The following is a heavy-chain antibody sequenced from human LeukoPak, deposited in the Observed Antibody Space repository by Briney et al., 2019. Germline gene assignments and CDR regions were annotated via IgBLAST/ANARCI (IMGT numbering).Heavy chain of an antibody. V-gene: IGHV3-66*01. Sequence: PGGSLRLSCAASEFSVGSNYMTWVRQAPGKGLEWVSVIYSGDSTYYADSVKGRFTISRDNSKNTLYLQMNSLRAEDTAVYYCATGTGHYYDSSGYYYGGDYWGQGTLVTVSS. CDR3: ATGTGHYYDSSGYYYGGDY. D-gene: IGHD3-22*01. J-gene: IGHJ4*02. CDR2: IYSGDST. CDR1: EFSVGSNY.